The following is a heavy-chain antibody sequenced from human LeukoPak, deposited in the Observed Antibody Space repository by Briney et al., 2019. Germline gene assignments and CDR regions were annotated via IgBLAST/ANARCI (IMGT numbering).Heavy chain of an antibody. CDR2: IKQDGSEK. D-gene: IGHD3-22*01. V-gene: IGHV3-7*01. J-gene: IGHJ4*02. Sequence: PGGSLRLSCAASGFTFSSYWMSWVRQAPGKGLEWVANIKQDGSEKYYVDSVKGRFTISRDNAKNSLYLQMNSLRAEDTAVYYCARSNYYDSSGYYLAFDYWGQGTLVTVSS. CDR1: GFTFSSYW. CDR3: ARSNYYDSSGYYLAFDY.